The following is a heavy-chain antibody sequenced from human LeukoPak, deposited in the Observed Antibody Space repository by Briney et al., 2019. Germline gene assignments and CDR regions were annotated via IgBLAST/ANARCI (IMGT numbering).Heavy chain of an antibody. CDR1: GFTFSSYA. CDR3: AKTVRGSWYCLDY. Sequence: GGSLRLSCAASGFTFSSYAMSWVRQAPGKGLEWVSAISGSGGSTYYADSVKGRFTISSDNSKNTLYLQMNSLRAEDTAVYYCAKTVRGSWYCLDYWGQGTLVTVSS. J-gene: IGHJ4*02. D-gene: IGHD6-13*01. V-gene: IGHV3-23*01. CDR2: ISGSGGST.